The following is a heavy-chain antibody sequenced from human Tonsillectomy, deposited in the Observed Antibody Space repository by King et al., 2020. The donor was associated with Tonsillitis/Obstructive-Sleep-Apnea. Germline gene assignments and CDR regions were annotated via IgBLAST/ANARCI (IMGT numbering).Heavy chain of an antibody. J-gene: IGHJ3*02. CDR2: ISIYSGNT. CDR1: GYTFDNYG. D-gene: IGHD3-3*01. CDR3: ARDRSIILVPDASDI. V-gene: IGHV1-18*01. Sequence: QLVQSGAEVKKPGASVKVSCEASGYTFDNYGVSWVRQAPGQGLEWMGWISIYSGNTKYAQNLQGRVTMTTDTSTSTAYMELRSLRSDDTAVYYCARDRSIILVPDASDIWGQGTKVTVSS.